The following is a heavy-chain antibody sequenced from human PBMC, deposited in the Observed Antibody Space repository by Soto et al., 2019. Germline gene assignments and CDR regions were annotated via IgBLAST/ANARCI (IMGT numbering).Heavy chain of an antibody. V-gene: IGHV3-13*01. J-gene: IGHJ4*02. Sequence: GGSLRLSCAASGFTFSSYDMHWVRQATGKGLEWVSAIGTAGDTYYPGSVKGRFTISRENAKNSLYLQMNSLRAGDTAVYYCARANYDFWSGYYYYFDYWGQGTLVTVSS. CDR2: IGTAGDT. CDR3: ARANYDFWSGYYYYFDY. CDR1: GFTFSSYD. D-gene: IGHD3-3*01.